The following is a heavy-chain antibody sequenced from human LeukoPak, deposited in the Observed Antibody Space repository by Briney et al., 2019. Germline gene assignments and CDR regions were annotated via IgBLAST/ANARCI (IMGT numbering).Heavy chain of an antibody. CDR3: AKDIKVGAIPVFPDY. Sequence: PGGSLRLSCAASGFTFSSYGMHWVRQAPGKGLEWVAVISYDRSDKYYADSVKGRFTISRDNSKNTLYLQMNSLRAEDTAVYYCAKDIKVGAIPVFPDYWGQGTLVTVSS. V-gene: IGHV3-30*18. D-gene: IGHD1-26*01. CDR2: ISYDRSDK. J-gene: IGHJ4*02. CDR1: GFTFSSYG.